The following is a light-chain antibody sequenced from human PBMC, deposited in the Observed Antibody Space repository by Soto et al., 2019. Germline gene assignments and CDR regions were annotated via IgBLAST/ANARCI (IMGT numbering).Light chain of an antibody. J-gene: IGKJ4*01. CDR3: QQLNSYPLS. Sequence: DIQITQSPSSLSASVEDRVIITCRASQSISNHLNWYQQKPGKAPKLLIFAAHSLHSGVPSRFSGSGSGTEFSLTISSLQPEDFATYYCQQLNSYPLSYGGGTKVDIK. CDR2: AAH. V-gene: IGKV1-17*01. CDR1: QSISNH.